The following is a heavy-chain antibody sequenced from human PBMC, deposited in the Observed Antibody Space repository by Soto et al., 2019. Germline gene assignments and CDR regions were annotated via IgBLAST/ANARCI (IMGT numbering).Heavy chain of an antibody. CDR3: VRDRNTIFGVVPPMDV. J-gene: IGHJ6*03. V-gene: IGHV1-18*01. Sequence: ASVKVSCKASGYTFTSYGISWVRQAPGQGLEWMRWISAYNGNTNYAQKLQGRVTMTTDTSTSTAYMELRSLRSDDTAVYSFVRDRNTIFGVVPPMDVWGKGTTVTAP. CDR1: GYTFTSYG. D-gene: IGHD3-3*01. CDR2: ISAYNGNT.